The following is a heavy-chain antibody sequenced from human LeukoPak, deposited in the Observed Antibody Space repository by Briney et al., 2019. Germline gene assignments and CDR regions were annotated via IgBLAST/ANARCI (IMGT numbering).Heavy chain of an antibody. D-gene: IGHD1-26*01. V-gene: IGHV4-39*07. CDR2: ICYSGST. Sequence: SETLSLTCTVSGGSISSSSYYWGWIRQPPGKGLEWIGSICYSGSTYYNPSFKSRVTISVDTSKNQFSLKLSSVTAADTAVYYCARVRGGSYWSAFDIWGQGTMVTVSS. CDR3: ARVRGGSYWSAFDI. CDR1: GGSISSSSYY. J-gene: IGHJ3*02.